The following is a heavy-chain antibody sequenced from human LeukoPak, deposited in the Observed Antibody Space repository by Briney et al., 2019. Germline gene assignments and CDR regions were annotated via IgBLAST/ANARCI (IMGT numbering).Heavy chain of an antibody. CDR3: ARVRWGSYSFDY. CDR2: INPNSGGT. J-gene: IGHJ4*02. Sequence: ASVKVSCKASGYTFTGYYMHWVRQAPGQGLEWMGRINPNSGGTNYAQKFQGRVTMTRDTSISTAYTELSRLRSDDTAVCYCARVRWGSYSFDYWGQGTLVTVSS. CDR1: GYTFTGYY. V-gene: IGHV1-2*06. D-gene: IGHD3-16*01.